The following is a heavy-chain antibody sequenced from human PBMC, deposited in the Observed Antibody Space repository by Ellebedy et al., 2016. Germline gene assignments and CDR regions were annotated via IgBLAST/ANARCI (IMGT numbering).Heavy chain of an antibody. CDR3: ARVTGSVDYGDY. CDR1: GFTFSGYT. Sequence: GESLKISXAASGFTFSGYTMNWVRQAPGKGPEWISFISRDGTYMNYADSVRGRITISRDNAKNSLSLQMDSLRDNDTAVYYCARVTGSVDYGDYWGQGTLVTVSS. J-gene: IGHJ4*02. V-gene: IGHV3-48*02. D-gene: IGHD4-17*01. CDR2: ISRDGTYM.